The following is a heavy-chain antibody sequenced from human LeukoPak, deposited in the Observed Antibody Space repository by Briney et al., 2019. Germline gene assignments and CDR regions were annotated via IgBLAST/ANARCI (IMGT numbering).Heavy chain of an antibody. D-gene: IGHD1-26*01. CDR1: GFIFSMYC. Sequence: GGSLTLSCAASGFIFSMYCMHWVRQAPGKGLEWVAVIAYDESNKYYADSVKGRFTISRDNSKSTLYLQMNSLRAGDTAVYYCAKDIWRGSYFDYWGQGTLVTASS. CDR2: IAYDESNK. V-gene: IGHV3-30*18. J-gene: IGHJ4*02. CDR3: AKDIWRGSYFDY.